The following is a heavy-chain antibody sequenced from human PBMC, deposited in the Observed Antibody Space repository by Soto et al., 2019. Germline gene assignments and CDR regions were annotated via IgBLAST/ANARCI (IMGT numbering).Heavy chain of an antibody. V-gene: IGHV1-18*01. CDR2: ISAYNGNT. D-gene: IGHD2-15*01. Sequence: ASVKVSCKASGYTFTSYGISWVRQAPGQGLEWMGWISAYNGNTNYAQKLQGRVTMTTDTSTNTAYMELRSLRSDDTAVYSCARDPPHEAYCSGGSCYSNNWFDPWGQGTLVTVSS. CDR1: GYTFTSYG. J-gene: IGHJ5*02. CDR3: ARDPPHEAYCSGGSCYSNNWFDP.